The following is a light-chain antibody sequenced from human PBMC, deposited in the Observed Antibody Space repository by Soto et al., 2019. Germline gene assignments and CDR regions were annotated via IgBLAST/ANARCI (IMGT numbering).Light chain of an antibody. Sequence: EIVLTQSPGTLSLSPGERATLSCRASQSVSRSLAWYQQKRGQAPRLLIYGASSRATATPDRFSGSGSGTDFTLTISRLEPEDFAVYYCQQYGNSEPITFGQGTRLEIK. CDR1: QSVSRS. CDR3: QQYGNSEPIT. CDR2: GAS. J-gene: IGKJ5*01. V-gene: IGKV3-20*01.